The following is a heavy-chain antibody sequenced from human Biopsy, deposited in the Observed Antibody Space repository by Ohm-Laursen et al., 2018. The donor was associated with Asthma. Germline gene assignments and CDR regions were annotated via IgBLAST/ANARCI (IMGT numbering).Heavy chain of an antibody. CDR2: ISYDGSSI. CDR1: RFTYE. D-gene: IGHD1-1*01. Sequence: SLRLSCSASRFTYEMHCVRQAPGKGLEWVAVISYDGSSIHYADSVKGRFTISRDNSKNTLSLQMNSLREEDTAVYYCVRDGTDDAFDIWGQGTVVSVSS. CDR3: VRDGTDDAFDI. J-gene: IGHJ3*02. V-gene: IGHV3-30-3*01.